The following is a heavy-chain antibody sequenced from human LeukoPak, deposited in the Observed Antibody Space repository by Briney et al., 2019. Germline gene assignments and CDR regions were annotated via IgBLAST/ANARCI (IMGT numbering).Heavy chain of an antibody. CDR2: INGDGSGT. Sequence: GGSLRLSCAASGFTFSSYWMYWLRQAPGKGLVWVSRINGDGSGTNYADSVKGRSTISRDNAKNTLYLHMNSLRVEDTAVYYCARPTRGYDGLDYWGQGTLVTVSS. D-gene: IGHD5-12*01. CDR3: ARPTRGYDGLDY. J-gene: IGHJ4*02. V-gene: IGHV3-74*01. CDR1: GFTFSSYW.